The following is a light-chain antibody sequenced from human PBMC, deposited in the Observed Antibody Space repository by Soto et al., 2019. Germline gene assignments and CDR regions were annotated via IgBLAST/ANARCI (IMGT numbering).Light chain of an antibody. CDR2: AAS. V-gene: IGKV1-12*01. CDR1: QSISSY. J-gene: IGKJ5*01. CDR3: QQAHPFPPT. Sequence: IQMTQSQCSLSASIRDGVTIPCLASQSISSYLNWYQQKPGKAPKLLIYAASSLQTGVPSRFSGSGSGTDFTLTISSLQPEDFATYYCQQAHPFPPTFGQGTLLEI.